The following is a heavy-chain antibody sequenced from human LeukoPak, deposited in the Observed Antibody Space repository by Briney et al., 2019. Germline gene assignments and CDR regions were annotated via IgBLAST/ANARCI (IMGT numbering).Heavy chain of an antibody. D-gene: IGHD3-10*01. J-gene: IGHJ3*02. CDR2: IYTSGGT. V-gene: IGHV4-59*10. Sequence: SETLSLTCAVYGVSFSGYYWTWIRQPAGKRLEWIGRIYTSGGTNYNPSLKSRVTMSVDRSKNEISLHLASLTAADTALYYCAGRGSSSGTFDIWGPGTFVTVSS. CDR1: GVSFSGYY. CDR3: AGRGSSSGTFDI.